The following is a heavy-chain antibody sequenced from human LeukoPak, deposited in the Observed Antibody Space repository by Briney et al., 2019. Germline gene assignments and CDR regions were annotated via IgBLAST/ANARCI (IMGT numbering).Heavy chain of an antibody. CDR3: AQRAYRIWFDP. CDR1: GFTFSSYA. CDR2: ISGSGGST. V-gene: IGHV3-23*01. D-gene: IGHD3-16*02. Sequence: GGSLRLSCAASGFTFSSYAMSWVRQAPGKGLAWVSAISGSGGSTYYADSVKGRFTISRDNSKNTLYLQMNSLRPEDTAVYYCAQRAYRIWFDPWGQGTLVTVSS. J-gene: IGHJ5*02.